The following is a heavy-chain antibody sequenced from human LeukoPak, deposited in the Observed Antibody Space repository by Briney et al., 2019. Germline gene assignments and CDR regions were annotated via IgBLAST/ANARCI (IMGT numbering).Heavy chain of an antibody. Sequence: ASVKVSCKASGYTFTSYGISWVRQAPGQGLEWMGWISAYNGNTNHAQKLQGRVTMTTDTSTSTAYMELRSLRSDDAAVYYCARDFRIAVAHWYFDLWGRGTLVTVSS. CDR2: ISAYNGNT. V-gene: IGHV1-18*01. D-gene: IGHD6-19*01. CDR1: GYTFTSYG. CDR3: ARDFRIAVAHWYFDL. J-gene: IGHJ2*01.